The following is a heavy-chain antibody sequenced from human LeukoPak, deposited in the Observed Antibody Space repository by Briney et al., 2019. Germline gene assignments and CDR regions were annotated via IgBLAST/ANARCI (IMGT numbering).Heavy chain of an antibody. V-gene: IGHV1-2*02. CDR3: ARGPYYYYYYYMDV. CDR1: GYTFTGYY. J-gene: IGHJ6*03. Sequence: ASVKVSRKASGYTFTGYYMHWVRQAPGQGLEWMGWINPNSGGTNYAQKFQGRVTMTRDTSISTAYMELSRLRSDDTAVYYCARGPYYYYYYYMDVWGKGTTVTVSS. CDR2: INPNSGGT.